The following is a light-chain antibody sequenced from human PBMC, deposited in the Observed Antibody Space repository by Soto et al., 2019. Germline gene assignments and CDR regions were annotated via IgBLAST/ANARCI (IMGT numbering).Light chain of an antibody. CDR3: QQYNSYRK. V-gene: IGKV1-5*01. CDR1: QSISSW. CDR2: DAS. Sequence: DIQMTQSPSTLSSSVGYIVTITCRAIQSISSWLAWYHQKPGKAPKLLIYDASSLESGVPSRFSSSGYGTEFTLTISSLQPDDFETYYCQQYNSYRKFGQGTKV. J-gene: IGKJ1*01.